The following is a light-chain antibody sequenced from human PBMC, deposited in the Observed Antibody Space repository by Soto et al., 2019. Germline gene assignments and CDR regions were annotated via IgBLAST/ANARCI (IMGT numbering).Light chain of an antibody. CDR3: MQALQTPRT. CDR1: ESLLHSNGYKY. CDR2: LGS. J-gene: IGKJ1*01. V-gene: IGKV2-28*01. Sequence: IVMTHSQLSLPVTPGEPASISCSSSESLLHSNGYKYLDWYLQKPGQSPQLLIYLGSNRASGAPERFSGRGSGTDFTLKISRVEPEDVAVYYCMQALQTPRTFGQGTQVDIK.